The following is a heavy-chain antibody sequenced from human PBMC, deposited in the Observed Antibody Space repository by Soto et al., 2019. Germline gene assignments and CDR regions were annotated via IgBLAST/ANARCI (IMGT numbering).Heavy chain of an antibody. V-gene: IGHV1-69*13. CDR2: IIPIFGTP. Sequence: EASVKVSCKASGGTFSRNSISWVRQAPGQGLEWMGGIIPIFGTPNYAQKFQGRLTITADESTSTAYMELSSLRSDDTAVYYCARPIQFYFDTSAQSAWFDPWGQGTLVTVSS. CDR1: GGTFSRNS. J-gene: IGHJ5*02. CDR3: ARPIQFYFDTSAQSAWFDP. D-gene: IGHD3-22*01.